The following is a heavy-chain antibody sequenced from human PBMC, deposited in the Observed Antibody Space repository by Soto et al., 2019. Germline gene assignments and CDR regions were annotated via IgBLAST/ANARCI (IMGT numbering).Heavy chain of an antibody. V-gene: IGHV4-31*03. CDR3: ARGGAVGAWITCGMDV. J-gene: IGHJ6*02. D-gene: IGHD1-26*01. CDR2: IYYSGST. Sequence: QVQLQESGPGLVKPSQTLSLTCTVSGGSISSGGYYWSWIRQHPGKGLEWIGYIYYSGSTYYNPSLKSRVTISVDTSKNQFALKLSSVTAADTAVYYCARGGAVGAWITCGMDVWGQGTTVTVSS. CDR1: GGSISSGGYY.